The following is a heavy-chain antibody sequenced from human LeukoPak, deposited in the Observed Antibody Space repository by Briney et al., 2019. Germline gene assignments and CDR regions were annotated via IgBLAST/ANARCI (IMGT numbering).Heavy chain of an antibody. CDR1: GGTFISYA. Sequence: ASVKVSCKASGGTFISYAISWVRQAPGQGLEWMGGIIPIFGTANYAQKFQGRVTITADESTSTAYMELSSLRSEDTAVYYCARGGYYYDSSGYYIFDYWGQGTLVTVSS. V-gene: IGHV1-69*13. D-gene: IGHD3-22*01. J-gene: IGHJ4*02. CDR3: ARGGYYYDSSGYYIFDY. CDR2: IIPIFGTA.